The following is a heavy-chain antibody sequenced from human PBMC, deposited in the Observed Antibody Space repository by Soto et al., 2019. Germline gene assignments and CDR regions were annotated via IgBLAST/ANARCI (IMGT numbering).Heavy chain of an antibody. D-gene: IGHD5-18*01. CDR2: INAGNGNT. J-gene: IGHJ6*02. CDR3: ARRGGIQLNYYYYYGMDV. CDR1: GYTFTSYA. V-gene: IGHV1-3*01. Sequence: ASVKVSCKASGYTFTSYAMHWVRQAPGQRLEWMGWINAGNGNTKYSQKFQGRVTITRDTSTSTAYMELRSLRSDDTAVYYCARRGGIQLNYYYYYGMDVWGQGTTVTVSS.